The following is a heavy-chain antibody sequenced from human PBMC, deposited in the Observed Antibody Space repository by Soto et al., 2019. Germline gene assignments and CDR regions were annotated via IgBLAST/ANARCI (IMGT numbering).Heavy chain of an antibody. Sequence: PGGSLRLSCAASGFTFSSYAMSWVRQAPGKGLEWVSYISSSSSTIYYADSVKGRFTISRDNAKNSLYLQMNSLRAEDTAVYYCARDRGWSLFDYWGQGTLVTVSS. J-gene: IGHJ4*02. V-gene: IGHV3-48*01. CDR1: GFTFSSYA. CDR2: ISSSSSTI. D-gene: IGHD6-19*01. CDR3: ARDRGWSLFDY.